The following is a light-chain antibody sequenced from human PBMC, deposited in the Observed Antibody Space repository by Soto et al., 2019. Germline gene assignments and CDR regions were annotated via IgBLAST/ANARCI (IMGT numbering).Light chain of an antibody. V-gene: IGLV2-8*01. Sequence: QSALTQPPSASGSLGQSVTISCTGTSADVGGYNFVSWYQQHPGKAAKLMIFEVSQRPSGVPDRFSGSKSGNTASLTVSELQAEDEADYYCASYACSQNYVFGTGTKVTVL. CDR3: ASYACSQNYV. CDR2: EVS. CDR1: SADVGGYNF. J-gene: IGLJ1*01.